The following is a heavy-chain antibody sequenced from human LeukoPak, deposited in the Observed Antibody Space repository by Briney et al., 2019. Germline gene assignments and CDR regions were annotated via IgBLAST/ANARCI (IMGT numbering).Heavy chain of an antibody. Sequence: SETLSLTCAVYGGSFSGYYWSWIRQPPGKGLEWIGEINHSGSTNYNPSLKSRVTISVDTSKNQFSLELSSVTAADTAVYYCAGGDDSSGYYRPYYFDYWGQGTLVTVSS. J-gene: IGHJ4*02. V-gene: IGHV4-34*01. CDR3: AGGDDSSGYYRPYYFDY. CDR1: GGSFSGYY. CDR2: INHSGST. D-gene: IGHD3-22*01.